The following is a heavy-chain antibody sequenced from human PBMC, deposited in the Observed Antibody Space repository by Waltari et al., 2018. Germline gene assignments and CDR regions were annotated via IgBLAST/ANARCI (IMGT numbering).Heavy chain of an antibody. CDR3: TRAAHGYGDWS. J-gene: IGHJ5*01. CDR1: GFSFSIHA. Sequence: EVQLLESGGDLVQPGGSLRLPCAVSGFSFSIHAMSWVRQAPGKGLEWVAAISGGVDNTFYLDSVKGRFTISRDISTNTLFLEMSSLRVEDTALYYCTRAAHGYGDWSWGHGTLVTVSS. V-gene: IGHV3-23*01. CDR2: ISGGVDNT. D-gene: IGHD2-21*02.